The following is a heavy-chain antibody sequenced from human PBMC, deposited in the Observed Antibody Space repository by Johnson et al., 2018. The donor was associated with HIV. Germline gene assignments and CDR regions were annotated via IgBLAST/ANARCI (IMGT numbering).Heavy chain of an antibody. D-gene: IGHD5-18*01. CDR3: AKERTAMVTPFDA. J-gene: IGHJ3*01. CDR2: ISHTGRNK. Sequence: QMQLVESGGGVVQPGRSLRLSCAASGFPFSSYAMHWVRPAPGMGREWVAVISHTGRNKYYADSVQVRFTISRDNSKNTLYLQMNSLRVEDTAVYYCAKERTAMVTPFDAWGQGTRVTVSS. CDR1: GFPFSSYA. V-gene: IGHV3-30*04.